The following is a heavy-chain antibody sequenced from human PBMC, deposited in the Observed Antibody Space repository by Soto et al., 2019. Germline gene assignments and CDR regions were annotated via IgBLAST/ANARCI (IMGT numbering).Heavy chain of an antibody. CDR3: TRRGYCSGGSCPLGFDY. D-gene: IGHD2-15*01. V-gene: IGHV1-46*03. Sequence: GASVKVSCKASGNTFTTYFVHWVRQAPGQGLDWMGVINPRDGAISYAQRFQGRVTMTRDTSTSTVYMELSSLRSEDTAMYYCTRRGYCSGGSCPLGFDYWGQGTLVTVSS. J-gene: IGHJ4*02. CDR1: GNTFTTYF. CDR2: INPRDGAI.